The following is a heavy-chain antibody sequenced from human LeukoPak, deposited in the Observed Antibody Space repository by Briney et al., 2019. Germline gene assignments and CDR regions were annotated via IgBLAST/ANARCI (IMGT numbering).Heavy chain of an antibody. Sequence: SQTLSLTCAVSGGSISSGGYSWRWIRQPPGKGLEWIGDIYHSGSTYYNPSLKSRLTISVDRSKHQFSLKLSSVTAADTAVYYCARSGATRGEGFDYWGQGTLVTVSS. J-gene: IGHJ4*02. D-gene: IGHD1-26*01. V-gene: IGHV4-30-2*01. CDR3: ARSGATRGEGFDY. CDR2: IYHSGST. CDR1: GGSISSGGYS.